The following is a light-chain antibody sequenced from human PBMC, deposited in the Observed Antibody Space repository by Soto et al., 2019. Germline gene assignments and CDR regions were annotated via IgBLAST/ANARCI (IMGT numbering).Light chain of an antibody. Sequence: EIVLTQSPGTLSLYPGEIATLSCRASQSVSSSFLAWYQQKPGQAPRLLIYGTSSRATGIPDRFSGSGSGTDFPLTIRGLEPEDFAVYSCQQYGSSPTFGGGTKVDIK. J-gene: IGKJ4*01. CDR1: QSVSSSF. CDR2: GTS. V-gene: IGKV3-20*01. CDR3: QQYGSSPT.